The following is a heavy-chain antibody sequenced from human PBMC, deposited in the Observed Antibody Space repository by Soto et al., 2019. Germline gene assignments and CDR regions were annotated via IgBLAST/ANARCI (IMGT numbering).Heavy chain of an antibody. D-gene: IGHD4-17*01. CDR3: ARRDSHGYFRYFDN. Sequence: QVQLVQSGAEVKKPGSSVKVSCKASGGTFSSYPISWVRQAPGQGLEWMGGTNGNLGTGNYAQKFLGRLTITTDISTTTAYMELSSLSSEDTAVYYCARRDSHGYFRYFDNWGQGTLVTVSS. V-gene: IGHV1-69*06. J-gene: IGHJ4*02. CDR2: TNGNLGTG. CDR1: GGTFSSYP.